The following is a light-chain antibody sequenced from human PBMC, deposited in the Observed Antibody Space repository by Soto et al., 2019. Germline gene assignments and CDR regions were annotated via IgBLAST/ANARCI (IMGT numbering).Light chain of an antibody. J-gene: IGLJ2*01. V-gene: IGLV2-14*01. Sequence: QSVLTQPASVSGSPGQSITISCTGTSSDVGGYNHVSWYQKHPGKAPKLMIYDVSDRPSGISNRFSGSKSGNTASLTISGLQAEDEADYYCSSYTSSTTSAVFGGGTKLTVL. CDR2: DVS. CDR1: SSDVGGYNH. CDR3: SSYTSSTTSAV.